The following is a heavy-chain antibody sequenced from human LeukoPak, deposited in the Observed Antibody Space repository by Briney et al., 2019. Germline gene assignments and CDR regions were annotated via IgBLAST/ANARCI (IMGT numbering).Heavy chain of an antibody. D-gene: IGHD4-4*01. CDR2: ISGSGGST. V-gene: IGHV3-23*01. CDR3: AKTPDYSYYFDY. J-gene: IGHJ4*02. Sequence: SGGSLRLSCAASGFTFSSYAMSWVRQAPGKGLEWVSAISGSGGSTYYADSVKGRFTISRDNSKNTLYLQMNSLRAEDTAVYYCAKTPDYSYYFDYWGQGTLVTVSS. CDR1: GFTFSSYA.